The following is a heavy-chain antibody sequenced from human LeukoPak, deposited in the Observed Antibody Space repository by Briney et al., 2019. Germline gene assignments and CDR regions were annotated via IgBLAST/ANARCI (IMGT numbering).Heavy chain of an antibody. D-gene: IGHD4-17*01. V-gene: IGHV4-39*01. CDR3: ARHDYGDSNWFDP. J-gene: IGHJ5*02. Sequence: SETLSLTCTVSGGSISNSGYYWGWIRQPPGKGLEWMGSIYYSGSTYYNPSLKSRVTISVDTSKNQFSLKVSSVTAADTAVYYCARHDYGDSNWFDPWGQGTLVTVSS. CDR1: GGSISNSGYY. CDR2: IYYSGST.